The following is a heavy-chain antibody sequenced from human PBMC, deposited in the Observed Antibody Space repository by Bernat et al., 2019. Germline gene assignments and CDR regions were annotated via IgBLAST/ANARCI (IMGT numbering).Heavy chain of an antibody. CDR3: ARDHEEGFRELLIYYYYMDV. CDR2: IWYDGSNK. J-gene: IGHJ6*03. D-gene: IGHD3-10*01. V-gene: IGHV3-33*01. Sequence: QVQLVESGGGVVQPGRSLRLSCAASGFTFSSYGMHWVRQAPGKGLEWVAVIWYDGSNKYYVDSVKGRFTISRDNSKNTLYLQMNSLRAEDTAVYYCARDHEEGFRELLIYYYYMDVWGKGTTVTVSS. CDR1: GFTFSSYG.